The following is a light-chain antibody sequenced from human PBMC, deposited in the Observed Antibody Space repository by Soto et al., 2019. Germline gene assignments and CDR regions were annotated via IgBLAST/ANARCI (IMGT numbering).Light chain of an antibody. V-gene: IGLV1-40*01. J-gene: IGLJ2*01. CDR3: QSYDSRLSGREV. CDR2: TNR. CDR1: SSNIGGGYD. Sequence: QAVVTQPPSVSGAPGQRVTISCTGSSSNIGGGYDVHWYQQIPGTAPKLLIYTNRNRPSGVPDRFSGSKSGTSASLAISGLQTEDEAEYYCQSYDSRLSGREVFGGGTKLTVL.